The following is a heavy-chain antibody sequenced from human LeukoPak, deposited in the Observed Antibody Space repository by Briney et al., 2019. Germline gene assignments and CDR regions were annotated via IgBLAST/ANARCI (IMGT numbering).Heavy chain of an antibody. CDR3: ARDFGDSEEPGDY. D-gene: IGHD3-16*01. Sequence: SETLYLTCTVSGGSISSSSYYWGWIRQPPGKGLEWIGSIYYSGSTYYNPSLKSRVTISVDTSKNQFSLKLSSVTAADTAVYYCARDFGDSEEPGDYWGQGTLVTVSS. J-gene: IGHJ4*02. CDR2: IYYSGST. V-gene: IGHV4-39*07. CDR1: GGSISSSSYY.